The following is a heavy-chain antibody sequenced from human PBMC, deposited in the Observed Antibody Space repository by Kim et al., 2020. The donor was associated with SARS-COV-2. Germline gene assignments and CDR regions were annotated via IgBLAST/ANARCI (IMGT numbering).Heavy chain of an antibody. D-gene: IGHD3-3*01. CDR3: TKEYYDFWSGSDP. J-gene: IGHJ5*02. V-gene: IGHV3-23*01. Sequence: ADSVKGRFTISGDNSKNTLYLEMTSLRVEATAIYYCTKEYYDFWSGSDPWGRGTLVTVSS.